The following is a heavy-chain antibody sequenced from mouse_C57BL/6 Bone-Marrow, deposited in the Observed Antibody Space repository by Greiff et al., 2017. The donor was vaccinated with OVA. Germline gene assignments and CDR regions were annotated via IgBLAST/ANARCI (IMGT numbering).Heavy chain of an antibody. CDR2: INPSTGGT. CDR1: GYSFTGYY. Sequence: VQLKQSGPELVKPGASVKISCKASGYSFTGYYMNWVKQSPEKSLEWIGEINPSTGGTTYNQKFKAKATLTVDKSSSTAYMQLKSLTSEDSAVYYCARGAIVTNYYAMDYWGQGTSVTGSS. V-gene: IGHV1-42*01. D-gene: IGHD2-5*01. J-gene: IGHJ4*01. CDR3: ARGAIVTNYYAMDY.